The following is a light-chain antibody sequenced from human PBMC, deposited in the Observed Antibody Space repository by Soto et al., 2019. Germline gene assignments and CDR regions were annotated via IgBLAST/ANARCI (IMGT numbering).Light chain of an antibody. CDR2: NNN. Sequence: QSVLTQPPSASGAPGQRVTISCSGSRSNIGSQVVQWFQHLPGTAPKLLMQNNNERPSGVPDRFSGSKSGTSASLAITGLHSEHEGDYYCATWDDSLDGPVFGGGTQLTVL. J-gene: IGLJ2*01. CDR1: RSNIGSQV. CDR3: ATWDDSLDGPV. V-gene: IGLV1-44*01.